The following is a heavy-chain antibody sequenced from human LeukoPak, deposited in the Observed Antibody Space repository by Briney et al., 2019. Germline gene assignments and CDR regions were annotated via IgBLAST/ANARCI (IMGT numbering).Heavy chain of an antibody. J-gene: IGHJ3*02. Sequence: ASVKVSCKVSGYTLTELSMHWVRQAPGKGLEWMGGFDPEDGETIYAQKFQGRVTMTEDTSTDTAYMELSSLRSEDTAVYYCARLITIFGVVILDAFDIWGQGTMVTVSS. CDR2: FDPEDGET. D-gene: IGHD3-3*01. V-gene: IGHV1-24*01. CDR1: GYTLTELS. CDR3: ARLITIFGVVILDAFDI.